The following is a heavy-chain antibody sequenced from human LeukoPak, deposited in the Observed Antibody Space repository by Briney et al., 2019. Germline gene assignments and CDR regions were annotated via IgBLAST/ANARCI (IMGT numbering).Heavy chain of an antibody. CDR3: ARGERLGGDH. CDR1: GGSISSYY. J-gene: IGHJ4*02. V-gene: IGHV4-59*01. D-gene: IGHD1-1*01. Sequence: SETLSLTCTVSGGSISSYYWSWIRQPPGKGLEWIGYIYYSGSINYNPSLKSRVTISIDTSKNQFSLKLSSVTAADTAVYYCARGERLGGDHWGQGALVTVSS. CDR2: IYYSGSI.